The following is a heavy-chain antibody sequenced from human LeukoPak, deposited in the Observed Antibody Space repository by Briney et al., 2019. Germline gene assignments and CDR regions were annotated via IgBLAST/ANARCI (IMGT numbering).Heavy chain of an antibody. CDR1: GGSISSYY. CDR3: ARATYYYYYMDV. J-gene: IGHJ6*03. CDR2: IYYSGST. Sequence: SETLSLTCTVSGGSISSYYWSWIRQPPGKGLEWIGYIYYSGSTNYNPSLKSRVTISVDTSKNQFSLKLSSVTAADTAVYYCARATYYYYYMDVWGKGTTVTISS. V-gene: IGHV4-59*01.